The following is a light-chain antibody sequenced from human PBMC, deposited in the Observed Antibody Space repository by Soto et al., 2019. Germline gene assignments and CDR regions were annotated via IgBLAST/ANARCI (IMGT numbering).Light chain of an antibody. CDR1: SSDVGGYNY. CDR3: SSYTSGTSYV. CDR2: EVS. Sequence: QSVLTQPASVSGAPGQSITISCTGTSSDVGGYNYVSWYQHHPGKAPKIVVFEVSNRPSGVSNRFSGSKSGNTASLTISGLQPEDEADYYCSSYTSGTSYVFGTGTKVTVL. J-gene: IGLJ1*01. V-gene: IGLV2-14*01.